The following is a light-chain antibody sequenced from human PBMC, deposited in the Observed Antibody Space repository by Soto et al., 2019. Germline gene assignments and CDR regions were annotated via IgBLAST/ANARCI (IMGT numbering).Light chain of an antibody. J-gene: IGKJ1*01. CDR3: QYYDSYSWT. V-gene: IGKV1-5*03. CDR2: KAS. CDR1: QSISDW. Sequence: DIQMTQSPSTLSASVGDSVTITCRASQSISDWLAWYQQKPGKAPKFLIYKASNLESGVPSRFSGSGSGTEFTLTISSVQPDDFATYYCQYYDSYSWTFGQGTKVEIK.